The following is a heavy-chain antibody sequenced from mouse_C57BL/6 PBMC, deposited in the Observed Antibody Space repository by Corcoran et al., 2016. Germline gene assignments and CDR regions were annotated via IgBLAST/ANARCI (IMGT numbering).Heavy chain of an antibody. CDR3: ARSGSYYGTRYWYFDV. D-gene: IGHD1-1*01. V-gene: IGHV9-3*01. J-gene: IGHJ1*03. CDR1: GYTFTTYG. Sequence: QIQLVQSGPELKKPGETVKISCKASGYTFTTYGMSWVKQAPGKGLKWMGWINTYSGVPTYADDFKGRFAFSLETSASTAYLQINNLKNEDTATYFCARSGSYYGTRYWYFDVWGTGTTVTVSS. CDR2: INTYSGVP.